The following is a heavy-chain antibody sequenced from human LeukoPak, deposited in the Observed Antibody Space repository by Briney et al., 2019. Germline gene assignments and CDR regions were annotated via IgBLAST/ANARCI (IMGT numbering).Heavy chain of an antibody. Sequence: SETLSLTCTVSGGSISSYYWSWIRQPPGKGLEWIGYIYYSGSTNYNPSLKSRVTISVDTSENQFSLKLSSVAAADTAVYYCARYWNYERGLSWFDPWGQGTLVTVSS. CDR1: GGSISSYY. J-gene: IGHJ5*02. CDR3: ARYWNYERGLSWFDP. CDR2: IYYSGST. D-gene: IGHD1-7*01. V-gene: IGHV4-59*01.